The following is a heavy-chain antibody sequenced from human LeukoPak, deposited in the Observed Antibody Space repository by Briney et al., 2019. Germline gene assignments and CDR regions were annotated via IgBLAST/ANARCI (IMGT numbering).Heavy chain of an antibody. CDR3: TTDYYYDSSGYVGQDV. J-gene: IGHJ6*02. CDR2: ISGSGGST. D-gene: IGHD3-22*01. CDR1: GFTFSSYA. V-gene: IGHV3-23*01. Sequence: PGGSLRLSCAASGFTFSSYAMSWVRQAPGKGLEWVSAISGSGGSTYYADSVKGRFTISRDNSKNTLYLQMNSLKTEDTAVYYCTTDYYYDSSGYVGQDVWGQGTTVTVSS.